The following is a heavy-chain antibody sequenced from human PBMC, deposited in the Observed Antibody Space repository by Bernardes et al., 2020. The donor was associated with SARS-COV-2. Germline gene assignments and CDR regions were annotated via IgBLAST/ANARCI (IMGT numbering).Heavy chain of an antibody. D-gene: IGHD1-20*01. CDR1: EGPFRDYA. J-gene: IGHJ6*02. Sequence: SVKVSCKASEGPFRDYAISWVRQAPGHGLEWLGGIIPRFDKTNYAPKLPGRVAITTDESTIAVYLVLTSLTSDDTAMYYCARGIRNRKYYYGVDVWGQGTTVIVTS. CDR3: ARGIRNRKYYYGVDV. CDR2: IIPRFDKT. V-gene: IGHV1-69*05.